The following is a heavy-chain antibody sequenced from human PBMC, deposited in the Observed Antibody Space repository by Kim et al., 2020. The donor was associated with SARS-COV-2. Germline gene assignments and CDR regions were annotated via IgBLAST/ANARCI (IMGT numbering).Heavy chain of an antibody. J-gene: IGHJ4*02. CDR3: AREAALIAAPQKNFDY. Sequence: ASVKVSCKASGFTFTNYFMHWVRQAPGQGLEWMGTINPSGAFTLFTQKYQGRVIITKDKSTSTVYMEVSSLRSEDTAVYFCAREAALIAAPQKNFDYWGQGTLVTVSS. V-gene: IGHV1-46*01. CDR1: GFTFTNYF. D-gene: IGHD6-25*01. CDR2: INPSGAFT.